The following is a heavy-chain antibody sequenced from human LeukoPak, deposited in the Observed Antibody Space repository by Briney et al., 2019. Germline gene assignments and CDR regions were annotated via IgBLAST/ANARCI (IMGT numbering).Heavy chain of an antibody. CDR3: ARGRGWLYFERMSWFDP. CDR2: IKYSRTT. V-gene: IGHV4-34*01. J-gene: IGHJ5*02. D-gene: IGHD2/OR15-2a*01. CDR1: GESFSNYY. Sequence: SETLSLTCAVYGESFSNYYWNWIRQSPGKGLEWIGEIKYSRTTNYNPSLKSRVTISIDTSKSQFSLKLTSVTAADTAVYYCARGRGWLYFERMSWFDPWGQGALVTVSS.